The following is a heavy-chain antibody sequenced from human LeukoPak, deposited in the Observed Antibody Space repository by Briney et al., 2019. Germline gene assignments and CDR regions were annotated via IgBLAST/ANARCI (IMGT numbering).Heavy chain of an antibody. CDR1: GFVLSDYG. V-gene: IGHV3-30*02. Sequence: GGSLRLSCTASGFVLSDYGMHWVRQAPGKGLEWVAFVRNDGSNEYYVGSVKGRFTISRDKSKNTLYLQMNSLRAEDTAVYSCAKSWSGYYHYYMDVWGTGTTVTVSS. CDR2: VRNDGSNE. CDR3: AKSWSGYYHYYMDV. J-gene: IGHJ6*03. D-gene: IGHD3-3*01.